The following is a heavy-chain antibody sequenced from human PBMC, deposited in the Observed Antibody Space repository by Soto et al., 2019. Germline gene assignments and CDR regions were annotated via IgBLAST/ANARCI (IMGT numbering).Heavy chain of an antibody. CDR1: GFTFSDYA. D-gene: IGHD4-17*01. CDR2: ISYSGGS. CDR3: AKSPFTVTTKPLDY. V-gene: IGHV3-23*01. Sequence: PGGSLRLSCAASGFTFSDYAMSWVRQAPGKGLEWVSGISYSGGSTDSVKGRFTFSRDNSKNTLYLQMNSLRAEDTAIYYCAKSPFTVTTKPLDYWGQAPLVTV. J-gene: IGHJ4*02.